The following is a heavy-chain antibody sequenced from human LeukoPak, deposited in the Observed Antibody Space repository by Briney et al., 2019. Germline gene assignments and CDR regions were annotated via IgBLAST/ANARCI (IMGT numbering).Heavy chain of an antibody. CDR2: ISYDANIGSNK. Sequence: GGSLRLSCATSGFTFSRYAMHWVRQAPGKGLEWVALISYDANIGSNKYYADSVKGRFTISRDNSRNTVFLQMNRLRPEDTAVYYCVKEAYYDWGSSPTFYFDYWGQGTRVTVSS. D-gene: IGHD3-10*01. J-gene: IGHJ4*02. CDR3: VKEAYYDWGSSPTFYFDY. CDR1: GFTFSRYA. V-gene: IGHV3-30-3*01.